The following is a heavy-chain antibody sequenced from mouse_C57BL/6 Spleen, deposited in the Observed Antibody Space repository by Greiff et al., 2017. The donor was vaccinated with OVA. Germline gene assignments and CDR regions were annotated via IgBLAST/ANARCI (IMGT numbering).Heavy chain of an antibody. V-gene: IGHV1-74*01. CDR2: IHPSDSDT. CDR3: ASPSTMVTSWFAY. Sequence: VQLQQPGAELVKPGASVKVSCEASGYTFTSYWMHWVKQRPGQGLEWIGRIHPSDSDTNYNQKFKGKATLTVDKSSSIAYMQLSSLTSEDSAVYYCASPSTMVTSWFAYWGQGTLVTVSA. J-gene: IGHJ3*01. D-gene: IGHD2-2*01. CDR1: GYTFTSYW.